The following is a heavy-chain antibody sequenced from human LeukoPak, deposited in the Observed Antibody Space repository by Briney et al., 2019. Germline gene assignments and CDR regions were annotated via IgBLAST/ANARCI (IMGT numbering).Heavy chain of an antibody. V-gene: IGHV3-48*02. CDR1: GFTFSSYS. J-gene: IGHJ4*02. CDR2: ISSSSSTI. D-gene: IGHD3-10*01. Sequence: GGSLRLSCAASGFTFSSYSMNWVRQAPGKGLEWVSYISSSSSTIYYADSVKGRFTISRDNAKNSLYLQMNSLRDEDTAVYYCARDLRYGSGSPYYFDYRGQGTLVTVSS. CDR3: ARDLRYGSGSPYYFDY.